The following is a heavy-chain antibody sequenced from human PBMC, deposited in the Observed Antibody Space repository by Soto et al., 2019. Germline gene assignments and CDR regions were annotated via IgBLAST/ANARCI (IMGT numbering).Heavy chain of an antibody. CDR1: GGTFSSYA. V-gene: IGHV1-69*01. Sequence: QVQLVQSGAEVKKPGSSVKVSCKASGGTFSSYAISWVRQAPGQGLEWMGGIIPIFGTANYAQKFQGRVTITADESTSTAYMELSSLRSEDTAVYYCARAGETYYYDSSGYLRPRHFDYWGQGTLVTVSS. J-gene: IGHJ4*02. CDR2: IIPIFGTA. CDR3: ARAGETYYYDSSGYLRPRHFDY. D-gene: IGHD3-22*01.